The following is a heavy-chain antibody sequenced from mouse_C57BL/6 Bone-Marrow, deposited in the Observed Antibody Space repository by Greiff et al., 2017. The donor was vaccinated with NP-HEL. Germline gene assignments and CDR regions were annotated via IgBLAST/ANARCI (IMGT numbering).Heavy chain of an antibody. J-gene: IGHJ1*03. V-gene: IGHV5-4*03. CDR1: GFTFSSYA. D-gene: IGHD1-1*01. CDR2: ISDGGSYT. Sequence: EVKLVESGGGLVKPGGSLKLSCAASGFTFSSYAMSWVRQTPEKRLEWVATISDGGSYTYYPDNVKGRFTISRDNAKNNLYLQMSHLKSEDTAMYYCARGDGYGSSYGYFDVWGTGTTVTVSS. CDR3: ARGDGYGSSYGYFDV.